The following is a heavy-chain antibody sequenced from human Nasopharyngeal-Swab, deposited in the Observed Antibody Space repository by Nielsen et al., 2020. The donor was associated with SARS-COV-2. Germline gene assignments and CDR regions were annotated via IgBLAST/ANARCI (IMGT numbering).Heavy chain of an antibody. CDR3: ARASYYYDSSGYYFDY. CDR2: INHSGST. Sequence: RQAPGKGLEWIGEINHSGSTNYNPSLKSRVTISVDTSKNQFSLKLSSVTAADTAVYYCARASYYYDSSGYYFDYWGQGTLVTVS. J-gene: IGHJ4*02. D-gene: IGHD3-22*01. V-gene: IGHV4-34*01.